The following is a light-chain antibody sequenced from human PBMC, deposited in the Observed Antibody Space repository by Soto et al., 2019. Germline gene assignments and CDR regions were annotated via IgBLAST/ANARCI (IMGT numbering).Light chain of an antibody. Sequence: EIVMTQSPATLSVSPGERATLSCRASQSVSSNLAWYQQKPGQAPRLLIYGAYTRATGIPPRFGGSGSGTEFTLTISSLQYEDFAVYYCQQYNNWPLAFGQGTRLEIK. CDR3: QQYNNWPLA. CDR2: GAY. J-gene: IGKJ5*01. V-gene: IGKV3-15*01. CDR1: QSVSSN.